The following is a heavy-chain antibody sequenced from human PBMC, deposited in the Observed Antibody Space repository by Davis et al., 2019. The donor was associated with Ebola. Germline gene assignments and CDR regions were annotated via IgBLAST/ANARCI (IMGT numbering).Heavy chain of an antibody. CDR3: AAGDGAAAAAADY. Sequence: AASVKVSCKASGFTFTSSAVQWVRHARGQRLEWIGWIVVGSGNTNYAQKFQERVTITRDMSTSTAYMELSSLRSEDTAVYYCAAGDGAAAAAADYWGQGTLVTVSS. D-gene: IGHD6-13*01. J-gene: IGHJ4*02. V-gene: IGHV1-58*01. CDR1: GFTFTSSA. CDR2: IVVGSGNT.